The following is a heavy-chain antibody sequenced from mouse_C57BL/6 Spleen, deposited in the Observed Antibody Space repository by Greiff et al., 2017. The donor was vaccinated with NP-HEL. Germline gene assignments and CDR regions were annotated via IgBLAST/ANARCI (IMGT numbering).Heavy chain of an antibody. CDR2: INYDGSST. CDR1: GFTFSDYY. V-gene: IGHV5-16*01. Sequence: EVKLMESEGGLVQPGSSMKLSCTASGFTFSDYYMAWVRQVPEKGLEWVANINYDGSSTYYLDSLKSRFIISRDNAKNILYLQMSSLKSEDTATYYCAIYYGNYGFAYWGQGTLVTVSA. J-gene: IGHJ3*01. D-gene: IGHD2-1*01. CDR3: AIYYGNYGFAY.